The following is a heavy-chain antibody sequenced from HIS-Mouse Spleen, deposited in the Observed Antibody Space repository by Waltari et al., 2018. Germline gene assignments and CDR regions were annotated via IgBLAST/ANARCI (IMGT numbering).Heavy chain of an antibody. J-gene: IGHJ4*02. CDR2: IYSRGSK. D-gene: IGHD3-10*01. CDR1: GVTVSSNY. Sequence: EVQLVETGGGLIQPGGSLRLSCAASGVTVSSNYMSCVRQAPGKGLEWVAGIYSRGSKYDADSVKGRFTISRDNSKNTLYLQMRSLRAAETAVYYCARHYYYGSGSYYFDYWGQGTLVTVSS. V-gene: IGHV3-53*02. CDR3: ARHYYYGSGSYYFDY.